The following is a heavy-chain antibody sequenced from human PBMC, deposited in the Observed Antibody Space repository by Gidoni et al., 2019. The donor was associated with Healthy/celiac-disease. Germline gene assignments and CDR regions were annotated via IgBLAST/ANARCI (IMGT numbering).Heavy chain of an antibody. CDR3: ARGVIRSDFGVVIEAFDI. J-gene: IGHJ3*02. CDR2: IKQDGSEK. V-gene: IGHV3-7*01. D-gene: IGHD3-3*01. Sequence: EVQLVESGGGLVQPGGSLRLTCAASGFPFSSYWMSWVRQAPGKGLEWVANIKQDGSEKYYVDSVKGRFTISRDNAKNSLYLQMNSLRAEDTAVYYCARGVIRSDFGVVIEAFDIWGQGTMVTVSS. CDR1: GFPFSSYW.